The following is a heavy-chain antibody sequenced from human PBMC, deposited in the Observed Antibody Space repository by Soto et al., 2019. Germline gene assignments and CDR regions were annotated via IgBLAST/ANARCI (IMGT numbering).Heavy chain of an antibody. Sequence: SETLSLTSTVSGYYIIRGAYYWTWIRQHPGKGLEWIGYISNSGKTYYNPSLKSRVTISIDTSKNQFSLKMNSVTAADTAMYYCARESAGSGKNNWFDPWGQGTLVTVS. CDR3: ARESAGSGKNNWFDP. V-gene: IGHV4-31*03. D-gene: IGHD3-10*01. CDR1: GYYIIRGAYY. J-gene: IGHJ5*02. CDR2: ISNSGKT.